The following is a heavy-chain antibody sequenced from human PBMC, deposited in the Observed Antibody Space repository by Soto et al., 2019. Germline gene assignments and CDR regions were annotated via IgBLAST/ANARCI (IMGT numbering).Heavy chain of an antibody. Sequence: GGALRISCAASGCTFCSYSMSWVRPAPGEGLEWVSAISGSGGSTYYADSVKGRFTISRDNSKNTLYLQMNSLRAEDTAVYYCAKASGYDLDYYYYMDVWGTGTTVTVSS. D-gene: IGHD5-12*01. J-gene: IGHJ6*03. CDR2: ISGSGGST. V-gene: IGHV3-23*01. CDR1: GCTFCSYS. CDR3: AKASGYDLDYYYYMDV.